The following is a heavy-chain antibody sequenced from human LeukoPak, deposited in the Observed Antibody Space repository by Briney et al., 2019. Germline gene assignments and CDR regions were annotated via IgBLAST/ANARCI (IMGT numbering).Heavy chain of an antibody. CDR1: GDSFSNY. D-gene: IGHD2-21*02. Sequence: SETLSLTCTVSGDSFSNYWSWIRQPPGKGLEWIGDVHNRGTTNFNSSLKSRLYMSVDVSKNQISLKLNSGAAADTAVYYCARHDTAAGPFHHWGQGTPVTVSS. J-gene: IGHJ1*01. CDR3: ARHDTAAGPFHH. V-gene: IGHV4-59*08. CDR2: VHNRGTT.